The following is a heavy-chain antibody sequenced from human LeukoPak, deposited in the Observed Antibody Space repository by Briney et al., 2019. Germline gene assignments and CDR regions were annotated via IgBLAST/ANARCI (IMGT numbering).Heavy chain of an antibody. V-gene: IGHV3-9*03. CDR3: AKAGCSSTSCYGNWFDP. Sequence: GGSLRLSCAASGFTFNNYAMTWVRQAPGKGLEWVSGISWNSGSIGYADSVKGRFTISRDNAKNSLYLQMNSLRAEDMALYYCAKAGCSSTSCYGNWFDPWGQGTLVTVSS. CDR2: ISWNSGSI. D-gene: IGHD2-2*01. J-gene: IGHJ5*02. CDR1: GFTFNNYA.